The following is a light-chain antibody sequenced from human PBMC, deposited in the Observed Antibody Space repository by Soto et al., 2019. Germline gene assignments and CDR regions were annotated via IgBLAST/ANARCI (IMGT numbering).Light chain of an antibody. CDR2: ASS. CDR3: HALPSLDVST. J-gene: IGKJ1*01. Sequence: VYLGGSVTIKRQTGQHISGYLNWYQQKPGKAPRLLIYASSSLQSGVPSRFSGSGSGTDFTLTVGNLQPEEFAHYCCHALPSLDVSTFAEGTKVDIK. CDR1: QHISGY. V-gene: IGKV1-39*01.